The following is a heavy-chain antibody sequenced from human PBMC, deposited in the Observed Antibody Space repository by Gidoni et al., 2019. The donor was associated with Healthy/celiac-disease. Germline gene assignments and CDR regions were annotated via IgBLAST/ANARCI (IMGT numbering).Heavy chain of an antibody. D-gene: IGHD2-2*01. V-gene: IGHV3-53*01. J-gene: IGHJ3*02. CDR3: ASPPGYCSSTSCYAWAFDI. CDR1: GFTVSSNY. Sequence: EVQLVESGGGLIQPGGSLRLSCAASGFTVSSNYMSWVRQAPGKGLEWVSVIYSGGSTYYADSVKGRFTISRDNSKNTLYLQMNSLRAEDTAVYYCASPPGYCSSTSCYAWAFDIWGQGTMVTVSS. CDR2: IYSGGST.